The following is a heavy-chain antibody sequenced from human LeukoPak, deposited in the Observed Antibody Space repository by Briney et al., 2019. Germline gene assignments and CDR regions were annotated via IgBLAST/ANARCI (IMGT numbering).Heavy chain of an antibody. Sequence: PSETLSLTCTVSGGSISRDYWSWIRQPPGKGLEWIGYIYYTGITNYNPSLKSRVTISVDTSKNQFSLKLSSVTAADTAVYYCARGTWPFDYWGQGTLVTVSS. J-gene: IGHJ4*02. CDR2: IYYTGIT. CDR3: ARGTWPFDY. V-gene: IGHV4-59*01. D-gene: IGHD5-12*01. CDR1: GGSISRDY.